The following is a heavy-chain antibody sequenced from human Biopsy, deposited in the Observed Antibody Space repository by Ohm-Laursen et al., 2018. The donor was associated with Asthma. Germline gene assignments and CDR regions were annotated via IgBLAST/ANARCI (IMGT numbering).Heavy chain of an antibody. Sequence: SVKVSCKTSGDSFSNYAISWVRQAPGQGLEWMGGLIPVLGTPNHAQMFEGRVTITADESTSTAYMELSSLSSEDTAVYYCARGYSGSDRIVYYYSGLEVWGQGTTVTVSS. J-gene: IGHJ6*02. D-gene: IGHD5-12*01. CDR1: GDSFSNYA. CDR3: ARGYSGSDRIVYYYSGLEV. CDR2: LIPVLGTP. V-gene: IGHV1-69*13.